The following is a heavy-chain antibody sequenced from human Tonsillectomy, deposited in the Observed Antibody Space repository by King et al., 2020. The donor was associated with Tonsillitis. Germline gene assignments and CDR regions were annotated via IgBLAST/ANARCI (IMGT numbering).Heavy chain of an antibody. CDR1: GFNFIDAW. J-gene: IGHJ3*01. V-gene: IGHV3-15*01. D-gene: IGHD2-2*02. CDR2: IKSKAGGGAA. CDR3: DWEKGCYSDYGDGVAFHC. Sequence: VQLVESGGGLVKPGGSLRLSCAASGFNFIDAWMSWVRQAPGKGLEWVGRIKSKAGGGAADYAAPVKGRFTISRDDSESTLYLQMNSLQTDDTAIYYCDWEKGCYSDYGDGVAFHCRGHGTTVTASS.